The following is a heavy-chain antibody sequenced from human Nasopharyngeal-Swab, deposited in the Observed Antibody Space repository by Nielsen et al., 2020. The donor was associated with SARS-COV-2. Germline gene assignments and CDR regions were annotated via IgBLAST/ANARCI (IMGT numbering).Heavy chain of an antibody. J-gene: IGHJ4*02. CDR3: ARGMGVY. D-gene: IGHD1-26*01. Sequence: GESLKISCAASGFTFSTYWMHWVRKVPGKGLVWVSRVNSDGSLITYADSVKSRFTISRDNARSTLYLQMNSVRAEDTAVYYCARGMGVYWGRGTLVTVSS. CDR1: GFTFSTYW. V-gene: IGHV3-74*03. CDR2: VNSDGSLI.